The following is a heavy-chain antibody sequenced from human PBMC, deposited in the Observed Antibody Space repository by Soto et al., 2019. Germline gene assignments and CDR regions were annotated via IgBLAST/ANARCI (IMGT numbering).Heavy chain of an antibody. CDR2: IYSVGNR. CDR1: GFTVSNNY. CDR3: ARDYSSTLSNPFDY. Sequence: EVQLVESGGGLVQPGGSLRPSCAVSGFTVSNNYMSWVRQAPGKGPEWVAVIYSVGNRYYADSVKGRFSVSRDSAKNTLYLQMDNLRAEDTAVYYCARDYSSTLSNPFDYWGQGTWVTVSS. J-gene: IGHJ4*02. D-gene: IGHD2-15*01. V-gene: IGHV3-53*01.